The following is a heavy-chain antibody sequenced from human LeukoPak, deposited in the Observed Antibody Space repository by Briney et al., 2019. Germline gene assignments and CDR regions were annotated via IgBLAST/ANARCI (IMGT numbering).Heavy chain of an antibody. Sequence: GGSLRLSCAASGFTFSSYGMPWVRQAPGKGLEWVAVIWYDGSNKYYADSVKGRFTISRDNSKNTLYLQMNSLRAEDTAVYYCARGYYYDSSGSLDDAFDIWGQGTMVTVSS. V-gene: IGHV3-33*01. D-gene: IGHD3-22*01. CDR3: ARGYYYDSSGSLDDAFDI. J-gene: IGHJ3*02. CDR1: GFTFSSYG. CDR2: IWYDGSNK.